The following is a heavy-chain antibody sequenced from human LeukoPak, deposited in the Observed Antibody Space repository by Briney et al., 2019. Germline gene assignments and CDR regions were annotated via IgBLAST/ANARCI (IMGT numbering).Heavy chain of an antibody. D-gene: IGHD3-16*02. CDR2: MNPNSGNT. V-gene: IGHV1-8*01. CDR3: ARVGDVMITFGGVILEN. CDR1: GYTFTSYD. Sequence: ASVKVSCKASGYTFTSYDINWVRQATGQGLEWMGWMNPNSGNTGYAQKFQGRVTMTRNTSISTAYMELSSPRSEDTAVYYCARVGDVMITFGGVILENWGQGTLVTVSS. J-gene: IGHJ4*02.